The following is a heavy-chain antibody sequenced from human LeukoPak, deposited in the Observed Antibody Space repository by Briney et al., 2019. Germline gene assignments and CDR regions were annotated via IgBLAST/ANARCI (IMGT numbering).Heavy chain of an antibody. V-gene: IGHV3-30*03. CDR1: GFTFSSYG. CDR2: ISYDGSSK. J-gene: IGHJ4*02. Sequence: SGRSLRLSCAASGFTFSSYGMHWVRQAPGKGLEWVAVISYDGSSKYYADSVKGRFTISRDNSKNTLYLQMNSLRVEDTAIYYCARDVGGYAFDYWGQGTLVTVSS. CDR3: ARDVGGYAFDY. D-gene: IGHD5-12*01.